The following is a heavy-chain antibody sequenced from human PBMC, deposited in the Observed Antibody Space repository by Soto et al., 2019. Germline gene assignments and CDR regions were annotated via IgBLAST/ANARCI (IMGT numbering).Heavy chain of an antibody. J-gene: IGHJ4*02. D-gene: IGHD3-22*01. CDR2: ISYDGSNK. Sequence: PGGSLRLSCAASGFTFSSYGMHWVRQAPGKGLEWVAVISYDGSNKYYADSVKGRFTISRDNSKNTLYLQMNSLRAEDTAVYYCAKDLSEGYDSSGYYPVWGQGTLVTVSS. V-gene: IGHV3-30*18. CDR1: GFTFSSYG. CDR3: AKDLSEGYDSSGYYPV.